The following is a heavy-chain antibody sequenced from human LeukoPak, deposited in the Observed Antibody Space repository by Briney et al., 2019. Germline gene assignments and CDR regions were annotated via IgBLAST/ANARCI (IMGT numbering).Heavy chain of an antibody. CDR2: FNPTTGGT. V-gene: IGHV1-2*02. Sequence: SSETVSCKASGYTFIAYYMHWVRQAPGQGLEWVGWFNPTTGGTKYAQKFQGRVTLTSDTSISTGYMELSRLRSDDTAVYYCANLMDVWGQGTTVTVSS. CDR1: GYTFIAYY. CDR3: ANLMDV. J-gene: IGHJ6*02.